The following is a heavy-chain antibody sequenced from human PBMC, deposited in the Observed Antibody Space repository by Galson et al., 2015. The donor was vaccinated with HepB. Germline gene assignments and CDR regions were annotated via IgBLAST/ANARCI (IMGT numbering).Heavy chain of an antibody. D-gene: IGHD3-16*01. CDR1: GFTFTTYW. CDR3: ARDATRGGDFDY. Sequence: SLRLSCAVSGFTFTTYWMTWVRQAPGKGLEWVANINQDGSEKYYVDSVEGRFIISRDNARNSLYLQMNSLRAEDTAVYYCARDATRGGDFDYWGQGILVTVSS. CDR2: INQDGSEK. V-gene: IGHV3-7*03. J-gene: IGHJ4*02.